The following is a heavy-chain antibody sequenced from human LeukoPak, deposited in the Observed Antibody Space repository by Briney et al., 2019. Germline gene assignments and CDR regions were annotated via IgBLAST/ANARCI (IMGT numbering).Heavy chain of an antibody. CDR2: IIPILGIA. D-gene: IGHD6-6*01. CDR3: ARATSIAARGSPNWFDP. CDR1: GGTFSSYA. J-gene: IGHJ5*02. V-gene: IGHV1-69*04. Sequence: SVKVSCKASGGTFSSYAISWERQAPGQGLEWMGRIIPILGIANYAQKFQGRVTITADKSTSTAYMELSSLRSEDTAVYYCARATSIAARGSPNWFDPWGQGTLVTVSS.